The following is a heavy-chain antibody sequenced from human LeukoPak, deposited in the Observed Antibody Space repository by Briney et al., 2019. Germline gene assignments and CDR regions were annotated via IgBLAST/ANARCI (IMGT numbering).Heavy chain of an antibody. CDR1: GFTVSSNY. Sequence: GGSLRLSCAASGFTVSSNYMSWVRQAPGKGLEWVANIKQDGSEKYYVDSVKGRFTISRDNAKNSLYLQMNSLRAEDTAVYYCARNGYCTNGVCFDYWGQGTLVTVSS. J-gene: IGHJ4*02. V-gene: IGHV3-7*01. D-gene: IGHD2-8*01. CDR2: IKQDGSEK. CDR3: ARNGYCTNGVCFDY.